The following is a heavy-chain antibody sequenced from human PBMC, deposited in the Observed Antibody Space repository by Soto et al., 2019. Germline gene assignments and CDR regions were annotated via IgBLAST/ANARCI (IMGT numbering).Heavy chain of an antibody. J-gene: IGHJ6*02. CDR3: AREAVSTYYDFWSGYTDYYYYGMDV. D-gene: IGHD3-3*01. V-gene: IGHV1-69*01. Sequence: QVQLVQSGAEVKKPGSSVKVSCKASGGTFSSYAISWVRQAPGQGLEWMGGIIPIFGTANYAQKFQGRVTITADESKSTAYMELSSLRSEDTAVYYCAREAVSTYYDFWSGYTDYYYYGMDVWGQGTTVTVSS. CDR1: GGTFSSYA. CDR2: IIPIFGTA.